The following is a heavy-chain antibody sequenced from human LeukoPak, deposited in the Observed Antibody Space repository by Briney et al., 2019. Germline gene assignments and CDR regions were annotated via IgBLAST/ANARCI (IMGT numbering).Heavy chain of an antibody. D-gene: IGHD3-22*01. Sequence: PSETLFLTCTVSGGSISSYYWSWIRQPPGKGLGWIGYIYYSGSTNYNPSLKSRVTISVDTSKNQFSLKLSSVTAADTAVYYCASGGDSSGYYYSKIGYYYYYGMDVWGQGTTVTVSS. CDR2: IYYSGST. CDR1: GGSISSYY. CDR3: ASGGDSSGYYYSKIGYYYYYGMDV. V-gene: IGHV4-59*01. J-gene: IGHJ6*02.